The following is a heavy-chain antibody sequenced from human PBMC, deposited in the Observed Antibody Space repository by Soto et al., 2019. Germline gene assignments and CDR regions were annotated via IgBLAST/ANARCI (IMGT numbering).Heavy chain of an antibody. D-gene: IGHD1-1*01. J-gene: IGHJ6*03. CDR2: INPNSGGT. Sequence: ASVKVSCKASGYTFTGYYMHWVRQAPGQGLEWMGWINPNSGGTNYAQKFQGWVTMTRDTSISTAYMELSRLRSDDTAVYYCARGERPTGTPPGYYYYYMDVWGKGTTVTVSS. CDR1: GYTFTGYY. V-gene: IGHV1-2*04. CDR3: ARGERPTGTPPGYYYYYMDV.